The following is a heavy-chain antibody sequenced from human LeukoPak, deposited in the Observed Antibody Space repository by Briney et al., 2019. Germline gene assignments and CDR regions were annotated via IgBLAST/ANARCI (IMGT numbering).Heavy chain of an antibody. J-gene: IGHJ4*02. CDR1: GYTFTGYY. D-gene: IGHD3-3*01. CDR2: INPNSGGT. Sequence: ASVKVSCKASGYTFTGYYMHWVRQAPGQGLEWMGRINPNSGGTNYAQKFQGRVTMTRDTSTSRVYMELSSLRSEDTAVYYCARDLGADFWSGYYNYFDYWGQGTLVTVSS. CDR3: ARDLGADFWSGYYNYFDY. V-gene: IGHV1-2*06.